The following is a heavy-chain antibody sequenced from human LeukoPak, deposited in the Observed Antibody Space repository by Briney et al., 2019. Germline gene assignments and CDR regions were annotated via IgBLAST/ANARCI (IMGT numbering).Heavy chain of an antibody. J-gene: IGHJ4*02. CDR3: ARVRGYSGYDRIVDY. Sequence: SETLSLTCTVSGYSISSGYYWGWIRQPPGKGLEWIGSIYHSGSTYYNPSLKSRVTISVDTSKNQFSLKLSSVTAADTAVYYCARVRGYSGYDRIVDYWGQGTLVTVSS. CDR2: IYHSGST. CDR1: GYSISSGYY. D-gene: IGHD5-12*01. V-gene: IGHV4-38-2*02.